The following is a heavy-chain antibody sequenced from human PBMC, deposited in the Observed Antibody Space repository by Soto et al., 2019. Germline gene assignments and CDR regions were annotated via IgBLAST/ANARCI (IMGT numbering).Heavy chain of an antibody. V-gene: IGHV5-10-1*01. CDR1: GYSRIAYW. D-gene: IGHD5-12*01. CDR3: ATHRIEKATWDY. J-gene: IGHJ4*02. CDR2: IDPRDSYT. Sequence: GESLNISFHVSGYSRIAYWITWVRHMPGRGLEWMGRIDPRDSYTNYSPSFEGHVTISADKTNTTTYLQWSSLKASDTATYYCATHRIEKATWDYWGQGTQVTVSS.